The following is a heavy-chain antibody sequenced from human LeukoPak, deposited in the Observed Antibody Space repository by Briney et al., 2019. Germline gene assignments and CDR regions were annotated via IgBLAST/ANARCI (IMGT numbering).Heavy chain of an antibody. CDR2: GNRDGSET. Sequence: GGSLRLSCAASGFALSSHWMTWVRQVPGRGPEWVANGNRDGSETYYLDSVKGRFTISKDNAKNSLYLQMNSLRAADTALYHCARHNGMDVWGQGTTVIVSS. CDR3: ARHNGMDV. J-gene: IGHJ6*02. CDR1: GFALSSHW. V-gene: IGHV3-7*03.